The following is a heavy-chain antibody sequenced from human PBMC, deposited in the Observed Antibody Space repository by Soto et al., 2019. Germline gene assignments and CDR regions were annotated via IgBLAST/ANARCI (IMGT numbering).Heavy chain of an antibody. Sequence: EVQLVESGGGLAQPGGSLRLSCAASGFTFRSDAMDCVRQAPGKGLEYVSGISSNGIGTYYASSVKGRFTISRDNSRDTVYLQMDSLRPEDMAVYYCARRARADYYYMDVWGKGTTVTVS. CDR1: GFTFRSDA. D-gene: IGHD6-6*01. J-gene: IGHJ6*03. CDR3: ARRARADYYYMDV. CDR2: ISSNGIGT. V-gene: IGHV3-64*01.